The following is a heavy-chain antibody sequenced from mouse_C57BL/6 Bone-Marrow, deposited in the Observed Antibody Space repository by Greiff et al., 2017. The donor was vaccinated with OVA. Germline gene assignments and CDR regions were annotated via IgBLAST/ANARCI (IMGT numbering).Heavy chain of an antibody. D-gene: IGHD1-1*01. Sequence: EVKLMESGGGLVQPGGSLKLSCAASGFTFSDYYMYWVRQTPEKRLEWVAYISNGGGSTYYPDTVKGRFTISRDNAKNTLYLQMSRLKSEDTAMYYCARPYYYGSSYVGYWGQGTTLTVSS. CDR2: ISNGGGST. V-gene: IGHV5-12*01. CDR3: ARPYYYGSSYVGY. CDR1: GFTFSDYY. J-gene: IGHJ2*01.